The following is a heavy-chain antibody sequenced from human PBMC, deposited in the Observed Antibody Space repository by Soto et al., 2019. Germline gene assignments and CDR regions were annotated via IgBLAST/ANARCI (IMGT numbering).Heavy chain of an antibody. Sequence: SETLSLTCTVSGGSISSYYWSWIRQPPGKGLEWIGYIYYSGSTNYNPSLKSRVTISVDTSKNQFSLKLSSVTAADTAVYYCARGYDFWSGYGDGMDVWGQGTTVTVSS. J-gene: IGHJ6*02. V-gene: IGHV4-59*01. CDR3: ARGYDFWSGYGDGMDV. D-gene: IGHD3-3*01. CDR1: GGSISSYY. CDR2: IYYSGST.